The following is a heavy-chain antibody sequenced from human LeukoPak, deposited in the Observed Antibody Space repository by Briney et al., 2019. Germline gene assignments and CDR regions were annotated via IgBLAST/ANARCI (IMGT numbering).Heavy chain of an antibody. V-gene: IGHV1-69*04. CDR2: VIPILGIA. Sequence: SVKVSCKASGGTFSSYAISWVRQAPGQGLEWMGRVIPILGIATYAQKFQGRVTTTADKTTSTAYMELSSLRSEDTAVYYCARENRRDGYNPNWYFDLWGRGTLVTVSS. CDR3: ARENRRDGYNPNWYFDL. J-gene: IGHJ2*01. D-gene: IGHD5-24*01. CDR1: GGTFSSYA.